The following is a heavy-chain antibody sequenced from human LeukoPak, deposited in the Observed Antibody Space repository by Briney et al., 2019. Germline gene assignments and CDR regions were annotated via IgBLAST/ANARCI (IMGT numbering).Heavy chain of an antibody. Sequence: SETLSLTCTVSGGSISSYYWSWIRQPPGKGLEWIGYIYYSGSTNYNPSLKSRVTISVDTSKNQFSLKLSSVTAADTAVYYCARATIFGVVIYYMDVWGKGTTVTVSS. CDR1: GGSISSYY. V-gene: IGHV4-59*01. J-gene: IGHJ6*03. CDR2: IYYSGST. CDR3: ARATIFGVVIYYMDV. D-gene: IGHD3-3*01.